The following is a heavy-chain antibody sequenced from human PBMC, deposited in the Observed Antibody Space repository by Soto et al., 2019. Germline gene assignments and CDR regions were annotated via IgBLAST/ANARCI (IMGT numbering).Heavy chain of an antibody. V-gene: IGHV4-4*07. D-gene: IGHD2-21*02. CDR2: VFSSVSA. CDR1: GVSVRSYT. CDR3: ARDGMTTGDT. J-gene: IGHJ4*02. Sequence: ETLSLTCIVSGVSVRSYTWSWVRQPANKGLEWIGRVFSSVSATYNPSLKSRVTITMDTPENRISLKLDSVTAADAGVYYCARDGMTTGDTWGPGTAVTVSS.